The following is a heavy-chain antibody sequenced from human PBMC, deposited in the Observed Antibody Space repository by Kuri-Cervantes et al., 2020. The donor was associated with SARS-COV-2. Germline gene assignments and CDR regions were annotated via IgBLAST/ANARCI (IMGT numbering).Heavy chain of an antibody. CDR2: INHSGST. Sequence: SETLSLTCTVSGGSISSYYWSWIRQPPGKGLEWIGEINHSGSTNYNPSLKSRVTISVDTSKNQFSLKLSSVTAADTAVYYCAITTWDLEWPPPNWFDPWGQGTLVTVSS. CDR3: AITTWDLEWPPPNWFDP. CDR1: GGSISSYY. D-gene: IGHD3-3*01. V-gene: IGHV4-34*01. J-gene: IGHJ5*02.